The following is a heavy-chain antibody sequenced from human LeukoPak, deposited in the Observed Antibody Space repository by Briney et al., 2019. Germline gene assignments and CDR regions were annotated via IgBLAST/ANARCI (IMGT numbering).Heavy chain of an antibody. D-gene: IGHD2-15*01. Sequence: SETLSLTCAVYGGSFSGYYWSWIRQAPGKGLEWIGEINHSGNTNYNPSLKSRVTRSLDTSKNQFSLKLNSVTAADTAVYYCETEPGYCTGGRCYGGWFDPWGQGTLVTVSS. V-gene: IGHV4-34*01. CDR3: ETEPGYCTGGRCYGGWFDP. CDR1: GGSFSGYY. J-gene: IGHJ5*02. CDR2: INHSGNT.